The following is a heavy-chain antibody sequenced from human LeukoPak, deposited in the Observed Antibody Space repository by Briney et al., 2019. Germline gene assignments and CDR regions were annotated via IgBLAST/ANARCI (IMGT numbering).Heavy chain of an antibody. J-gene: IGHJ4*02. D-gene: IGHD2-8*02. Sequence: GESLKISCQTSGYRFSTYWIGWVRQVPGKGLEWMELIYPGDSDSRYSPSFQGQVTMSADKSTSTAYLQWSSLKASDSAMYYCSRVYDTYWFDWGQGTLVTVSS. V-gene: IGHV5-51*01. CDR1: GYRFSTYW. CDR3: SRVYDTYWFD. CDR2: IYPGDSDS.